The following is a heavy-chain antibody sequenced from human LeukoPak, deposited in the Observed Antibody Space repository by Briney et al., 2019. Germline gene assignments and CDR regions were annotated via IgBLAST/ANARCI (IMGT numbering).Heavy chain of an antibody. CDR1: GYSISSGYY. V-gene: IGHV4-38-2*01. CDR3: ARGDLPTIVVVPAAIGY. Sequence: PADTLSLPCAVSGYSISSGYYWGSIRHPPGTGLEWIEIIYHSGSTYYNPSLKSRVTISVDTYKNQFSLKLSSVTAADTAVYYCARGDLPTIVVVPAAIGYWGQGTLVTVSS. J-gene: IGHJ4*02. D-gene: IGHD2-2*01. CDR2: IYHSGST.